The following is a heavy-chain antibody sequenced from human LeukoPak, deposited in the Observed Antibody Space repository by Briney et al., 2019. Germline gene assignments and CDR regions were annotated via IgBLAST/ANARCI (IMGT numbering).Heavy chain of an antibody. D-gene: IGHD3-16*01. CDR2: ISYDGSNK. Sequence: GGSLRLSCAASGFTFSSYGMHWVRQAPGKGLEWVAVISYDGSNKYYADSVKGRFTISRDNSKNTLYLQMNSLRAEDTAVYYCAKAIMITFGGDIPPIDYWGQGTLVTVSS. CDR3: AKAIMITFGGDIPPIDY. CDR1: GFTFSSYG. J-gene: IGHJ4*02. V-gene: IGHV3-30*18.